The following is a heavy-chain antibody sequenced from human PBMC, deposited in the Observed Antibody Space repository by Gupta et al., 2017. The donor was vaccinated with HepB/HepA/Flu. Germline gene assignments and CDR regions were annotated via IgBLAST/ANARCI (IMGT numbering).Heavy chain of an antibody. CDR2: ISGSGGRT. CDR3: AKAPRGSYLSDYYFDY. D-gene: IGHD1-26*01. CDR1: GFTFSSYA. J-gene: IGHJ4*02. V-gene: IGHV3-23*01. Sequence: EVQLLESGGGLVQPGGSLRLSCAASGFTFSSYAMNWVRQAPGKGLEWVSGISGSGGRTDYADSVKGRFTVSRDNSKNTLSLQMNSLRAEDTAVYYCAKAPRGSYLSDYYFDYWGQGTLVTVSS.